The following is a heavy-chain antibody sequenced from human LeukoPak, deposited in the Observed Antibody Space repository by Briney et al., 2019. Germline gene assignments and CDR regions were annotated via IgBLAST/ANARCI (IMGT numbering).Heavy chain of an antibody. D-gene: IGHD2-8*02. CDR2: ISSSGSTI. Sequence: GGSLRLSCAASGFTFSSYEMNWVRQAPGKGLEWVSYISSSGSTIFYADSVKGRFIISRDNAKDSLYLQMNSLRAEDTAVYYCAKEYYVLLVYALGGSFDYWGRGALVTVSS. V-gene: IGHV3-48*03. J-gene: IGHJ4*02. CDR1: GFTFSSYE. CDR3: AKEYYVLLVYALGGSFDY.